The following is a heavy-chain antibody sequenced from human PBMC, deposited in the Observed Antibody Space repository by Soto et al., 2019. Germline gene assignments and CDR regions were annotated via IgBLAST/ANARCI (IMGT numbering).Heavy chain of an antibody. Sequence: GASVKVSCKASGYTFTSYDINWVRQATGQGLEWMGWMNPNSGNTGYAQKFQGRVTMTRNTSISTAYMELSSLRSEDTAVYYCARDPPYCTNGVCYTYGMDVRGQGTTVTVSS. CDR3: ARDPPYCTNGVCYTYGMDV. D-gene: IGHD2-8*01. CDR1: GYTFTSYD. V-gene: IGHV1-8*01. CDR2: MNPNSGNT. J-gene: IGHJ6*02.